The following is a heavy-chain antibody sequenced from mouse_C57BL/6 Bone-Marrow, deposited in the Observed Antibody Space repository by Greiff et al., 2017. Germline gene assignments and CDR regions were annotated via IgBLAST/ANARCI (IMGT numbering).Heavy chain of an antibody. CDR1: GYAFTNYL. D-gene: IGHD3-3*01. J-gene: IGHJ4*01. V-gene: IGHV1-54*01. CDR2: INPGSGGP. CDR3: ARSRAMDY. Sequence: VQLQQSGAELVRPVTSVKVSCKASGYAFTNYLIEWVKQRPGQGLEWIGVINPGSGGPTYNEKFKGKATLTADKSSSTAYMQLSSLTSGDSAVYFCARSRAMDYWGQGTSVTVSS.